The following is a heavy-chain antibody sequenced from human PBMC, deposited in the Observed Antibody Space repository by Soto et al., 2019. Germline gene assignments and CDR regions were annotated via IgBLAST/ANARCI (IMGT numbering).Heavy chain of an antibody. CDR1: GFTFSNYG. CDR3: ARDGALGENYYYYGMDV. J-gene: IGHJ6*02. V-gene: IGHV3-33*01. D-gene: IGHD3-16*01. Sequence: VGSPRLSYAASGFTFSNYGMHWVRQAPGKGLEWVAVIWYDGSNKYYADSVKGRFTISRDNSKNTLYLQMNSLRSDDTAVYYCARDGALGENYYYYGMDVWGQGNTVTVSS. CDR2: IWYDGSNK.